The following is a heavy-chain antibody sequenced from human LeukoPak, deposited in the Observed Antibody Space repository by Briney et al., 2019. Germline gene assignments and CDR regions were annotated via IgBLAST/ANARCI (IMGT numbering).Heavy chain of an antibody. CDR1: GGSISSYY. CDR2: IYYSGST. J-gene: IGHJ5*02. CDR3: AGQTKDYGDRRGFDP. V-gene: IGHV4-59*08. Sequence: SETLSLTCTVSGGSISSYYWSWIRQPPGKGLEWIGYIYYSGSTNYNPSLKSRVTISVDTSKNQFSLKLSSVTAADTAVYYCAGQTKDYGDRRGFDPWGQGTLVIVSS. D-gene: IGHD4-17*01.